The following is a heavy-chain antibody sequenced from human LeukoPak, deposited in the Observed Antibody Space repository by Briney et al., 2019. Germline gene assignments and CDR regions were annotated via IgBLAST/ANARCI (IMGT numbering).Heavy chain of an antibody. V-gene: IGHV4-4*07. CDR2: IYSSGTT. CDR3: ARDSLWYSSGRGAFDI. CDR1: GGSISNYY. D-gene: IGHD6-19*01. Sequence: SETLSLTCTVSGGSISNYYWSWIRQPAGKGLEWIGRIYSSGTTIYNPSLKSRVTMSVDTSKNQFSLKLSSVTAADTAVYYCARDSLWYSSGRGAFDIWGQGTMVTVSS. J-gene: IGHJ3*02.